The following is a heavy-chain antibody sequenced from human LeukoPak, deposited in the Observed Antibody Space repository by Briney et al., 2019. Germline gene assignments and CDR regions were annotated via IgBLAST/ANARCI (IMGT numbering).Heavy chain of an antibody. Sequence: GAPVKVSCKASGYTFTGYYMHWVRQAPGQGLEWMGWINPNSGGTNYAQKFQGRVTMTRDTSISTAYMELSRLRSDDTAVYYCARDLPIFGVVITQGSYYYYGMDVWGQGTTVTVSS. CDR2: INPNSGGT. J-gene: IGHJ6*02. D-gene: IGHD3-3*02. CDR3: ARDLPIFGVVITQGSYYYYGMDV. CDR1: GYTFTGYY. V-gene: IGHV1-2*02.